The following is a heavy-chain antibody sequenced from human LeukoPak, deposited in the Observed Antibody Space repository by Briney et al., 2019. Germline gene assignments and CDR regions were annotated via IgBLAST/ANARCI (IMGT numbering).Heavy chain of an antibody. CDR2: ISGSGGST. CDR1: GFTFSSYA. Sequence: LAGGSLRLSRAASGFTFSSYAMTWVRQAPGKGLEWVSAISGSGGSTYYADSVKGRFTISRDNAKNSLYLQMNSLRAEDTAVYYCARDSSSPVFDYWGQGTLVTVSS. D-gene: IGHD6-13*01. CDR3: ARDSSSPVFDY. J-gene: IGHJ4*02. V-gene: IGHV3-23*01.